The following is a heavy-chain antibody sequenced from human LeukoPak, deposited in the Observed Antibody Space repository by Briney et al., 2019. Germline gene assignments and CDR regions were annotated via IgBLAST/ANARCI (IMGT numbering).Heavy chain of an antibody. CDR3: VRAPRNWGFDY. D-gene: IGHD7-27*01. CDR1: GYTFTSYD. V-gene: IGHV1-8*01. CDR2: MNPNSGTT. Sequence: ASVRVSCKASGYTFTSYDFNWVRQAPEQGPEWIGWMNPNSGTTGYAQKFQGRVTMTRDTSISTAYMDLSSLRYEDTAVYYCVRAPRNWGFDYWGQGTLVTVSS. J-gene: IGHJ4*02.